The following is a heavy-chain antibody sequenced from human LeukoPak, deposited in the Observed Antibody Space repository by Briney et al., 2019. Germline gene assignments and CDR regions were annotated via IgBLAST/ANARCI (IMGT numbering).Heavy chain of an antibody. CDR1: GFTFSTSW. D-gene: IGHD3-16*01. CDR3: ARDMIILQS. J-gene: IGHJ5*02. Sequence: GGSLRLSCATSGFTFSTSWMHWVRQAPGKGLVWVSLISSDGSATTYADSVKGRFTISRDNAKKSLYLQMNSLRAEDTAVYFCARDMIILQSWGQGTLVTVSS. CDR2: ISSDGSAT. V-gene: IGHV3-74*01.